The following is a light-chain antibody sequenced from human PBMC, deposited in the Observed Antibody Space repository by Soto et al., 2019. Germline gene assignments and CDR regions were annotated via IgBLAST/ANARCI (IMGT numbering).Light chain of an antibody. V-gene: IGKV3-15*01. CDR1: QNLYSN. Sequence: IVMTQSPATLSVSPGERATLSCRASQNLYSNIAWYQQRPGQAPRLLIYRASTRATGVPARFSGSGSGTEFTLTISSLQSEDFTVYSCLQYHNLWAFGQGTKVEIK. CDR2: RAS. CDR3: LQYHNLWA. J-gene: IGKJ1*01.